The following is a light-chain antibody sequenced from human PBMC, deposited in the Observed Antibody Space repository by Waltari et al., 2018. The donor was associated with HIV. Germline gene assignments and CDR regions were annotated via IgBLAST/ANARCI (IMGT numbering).Light chain of an antibody. J-gene: IGLJ1*01. CDR3: SSYAGSNNFV. CDR2: EVN. V-gene: IGLV2-8*01. CDR1: SSDVGGYNY. Sequence: QSALTQPPSASGSPGQSVTISCTGTSSDVGGYNYVSWYQQHPGKAPKLMIYEVNKRPSWVPVRFSGSKSGNTASLTVSGLQAEDEADYYCSSYAGSNNFVFGTGTKVTVL.